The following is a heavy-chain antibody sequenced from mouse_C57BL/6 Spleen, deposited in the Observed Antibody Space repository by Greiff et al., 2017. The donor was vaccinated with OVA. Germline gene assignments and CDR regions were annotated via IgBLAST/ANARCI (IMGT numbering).Heavy chain of an antibody. CDR3: ARGYYDYDGDWYFDV. Sequence: QVQLQQSGAELVKPGASVKISCKASGYAFSSYWMNWVKQRPGTGLEWIGQIYPGDGDTNYNGKFKGKATLTADKSSSTAYMQLSSLTSEDSAVYFCARGYYDYDGDWYFDVWGTGTTVTVSS. J-gene: IGHJ1*03. CDR1: GYAFSSYW. V-gene: IGHV1-80*01. CDR2: IYPGDGDT. D-gene: IGHD2-4*01.